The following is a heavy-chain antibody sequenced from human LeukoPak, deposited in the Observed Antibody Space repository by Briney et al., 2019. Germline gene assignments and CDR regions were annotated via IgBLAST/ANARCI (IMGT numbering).Heavy chain of an antibody. Sequence: GGTLRLSCAASGFTFGSYGMSWVRQAPGKGLEWVSAISGSGSSTYYAASVKGRFTISRDNSKNTLYLQMNSLRAEDTAVYYCAKVGDWEYFDYWGQGTLVTVSS. J-gene: IGHJ4*02. D-gene: IGHD2-21*02. CDR1: GFTFGSYG. CDR2: ISGSGSST. V-gene: IGHV3-23*01. CDR3: AKVGDWEYFDY.